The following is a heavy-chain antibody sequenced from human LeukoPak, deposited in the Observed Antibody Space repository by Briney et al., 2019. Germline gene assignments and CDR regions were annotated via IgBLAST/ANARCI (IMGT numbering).Heavy chain of an antibody. CDR2: ISSSSSYI. J-gene: IGHJ4*02. D-gene: IGHD3-16*02. V-gene: IGHV3-21*04. CDR1: GFTFSSYS. CDR3: AKDYYDYIWGSYRGYFDY. Sequence: GGSLRLSCAASGFTFSSYSMNWVRQAPGKGLEWVSYISSSSSYIYYADSVKGRFTISRDNSKNTLYLQMNSLRAEDTAVYYCAKDYYDYIWGSYRGYFDYWGQGTLVTVSS.